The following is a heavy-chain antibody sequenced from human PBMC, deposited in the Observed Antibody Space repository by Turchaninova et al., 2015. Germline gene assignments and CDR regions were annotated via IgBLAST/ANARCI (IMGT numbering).Heavy chain of an antibody. V-gene: IGHV4-34*01. CDR3: ARGIFGITMVRGGT. CDR2: IDDSGTT. D-gene: IGHD3-10*01. J-gene: IGHJ5*02. Sequence: QVQLQQWGAGLLKPSETLSLTCAVYGGSFSGYYWSWVRQPPGKGPEWIGEIDDSGTTKYNPSLKSRVTMSLDTSKNQFSLRLTSVTAADTAVYYCARGIFGITMVRGGTWGQGTLVTVSS. CDR1: GGSFSGYY.